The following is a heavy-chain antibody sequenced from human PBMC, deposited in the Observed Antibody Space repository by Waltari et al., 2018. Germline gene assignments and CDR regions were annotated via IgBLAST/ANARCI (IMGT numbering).Heavy chain of an antibody. Sequence: QVQLQESGPGLVKPSETLSLTCTVSGGSISSYYWSWIRQPPGKGLEWIGYIYYSGSTNYNPSLRSRVTISVDTSKNQFSLKLSSVTAADTAVYYCARGGGGFRGVTNFDYWGQGTLVTVSS. V-gene: IGHV4-59*01. CDR2: IYYSGST. J-gene: IGHJ4*02. CDR3: ARGGGGFRGVTNFDY. CDR1: GGSISSYY. D-gene: IGHD3-10*01.